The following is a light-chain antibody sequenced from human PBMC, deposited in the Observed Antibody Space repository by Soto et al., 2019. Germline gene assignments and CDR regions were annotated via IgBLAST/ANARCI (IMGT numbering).Light chain of an antibody. V-gene: IGKV3-20*01. J-gene: IGKJ1*01. CDR1: QSVPRTY. CDR3: QQYGSSYWT. Sequence: DIVLTQSPGSLSLSPGERATLSCRASQSVPRTYLAWYQQKPGQTPSLLIYGASTRATGIPDRFSGSGSGTDFTLTISRLEPEDFGVYYCQQYGSSYWTLGQGTKVDLK. CDR2: GAS.